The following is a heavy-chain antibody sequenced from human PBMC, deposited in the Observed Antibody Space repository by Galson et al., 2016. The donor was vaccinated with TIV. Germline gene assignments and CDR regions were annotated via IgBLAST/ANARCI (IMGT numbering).Heavy chain of an antibody. D-gene: IGHD3-10*01. V-gene: IGHV1-69*15. CDR3: ARATNYYDNWFDP. Sequence: ASGGKFSGYVISWVRQAPGQGLEWMGRIIPIFGTTKYAQKFQGRVTITADESTDTAYVELNSLTSEDTAVYYCARATNYYDNWFDPWGQGTLVTVSS. J-gene: IGHJ5*02. CDR2: IIPIFGTT. CDR1: GGKFSGYV.